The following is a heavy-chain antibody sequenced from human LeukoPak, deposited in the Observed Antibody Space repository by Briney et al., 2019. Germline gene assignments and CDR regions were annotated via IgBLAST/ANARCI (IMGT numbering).Heavy chain of an antibody. Sequence: NASETLSLTCAVYGGSFSGYYWSWIRQPPGKGLEWIGEINHSGSTDYNPSLKSRVTISVDTSKNQFSLKLSSVTAADTAVYYCARRRDGYNAHWGQGTLVTVSS. J-gene: IGHJ4*02. V-gene: IGHV4-34*01. CDR2: INHSGST. CDR3: ARRRDGYNAH. CDR1: GGSFSGYY. D-gene: IGHD5-24*01.